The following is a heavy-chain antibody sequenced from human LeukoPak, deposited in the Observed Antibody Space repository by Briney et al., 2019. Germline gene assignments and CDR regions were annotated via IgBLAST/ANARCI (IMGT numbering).Heavy chain of an antibody. J-gene: IGHJ4*02. Sequence: SETLSLTCAVYGGSFSGYYWSWIRQPPGKGLEWIGEINHGGSTNYNPSLKSRVTISVDTSKNQFSLKLSSVTAADTAVYYCARAPQTLLFDYWGQGTLVTVSS. CDR2: INHGGST. CDR1: GGSFSGYY. CDR3: ARAPQTLLFDY. D-gene: IGHD2/OR15-2a*01. V-gene: IGHV4-34*01.